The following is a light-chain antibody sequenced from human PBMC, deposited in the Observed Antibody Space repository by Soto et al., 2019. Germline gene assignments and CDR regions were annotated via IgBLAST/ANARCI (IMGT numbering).Light chain of an antibody. Sequence: QAVVTQSPSASASLGASVKLTCTLSSGHSSYAIAWHQQQPEKGPRYLMKLNSDGSHSKGDGIPDRFSGSSSGAERYLTISSLQSEDEADYYCQTWGTGAWVFGGGTKLTAL. V-gene: IGLV4-69*01. CDR3: QTWGTGAWV. J-gene: IGLJ3*02. CDR2: LNSDGSH. CDR1: SGHSSYA.